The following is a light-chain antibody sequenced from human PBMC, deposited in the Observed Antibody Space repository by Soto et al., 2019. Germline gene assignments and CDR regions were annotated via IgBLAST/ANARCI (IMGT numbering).Light chain of an antibody. Sequence: DIQMTQSPSSVSAFVGDRVTITCRASQGINNWLSWYQQKPGKGPKLLIHGASNLQSGVPSRFSGSGSGTDFTLTISSLQPEDFATYYCQQSNNFPRTFGGGTKVEIK. V-gene: IGKV1-12*01. CDR3: QQSNNFPRT. CDR1: QGINNW. CDR2: GAS. J-gene: IGKJ4*01.